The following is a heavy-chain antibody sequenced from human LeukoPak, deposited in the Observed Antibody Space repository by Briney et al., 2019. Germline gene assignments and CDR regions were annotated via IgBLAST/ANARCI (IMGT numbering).Heavy chain of an antibody. V-gene: IGHV3-7*05. J-gene: IGHJ4*02. CDR2: IKQDGSGK. CDR3: AGGQGWLLDY. Sequence: PGGSLRLSCAASGFTFSSYWMTWVRRAPGKGLEWVANIKQDGSGKYYVDSVKGRFTISRDNAKNSLFLQMNSLRVEDTAVYYCAGGQGWLLDYWGQGTLLTAAS. D-gene: IGHD5-12*01. CDR1: GFTFSSYW.